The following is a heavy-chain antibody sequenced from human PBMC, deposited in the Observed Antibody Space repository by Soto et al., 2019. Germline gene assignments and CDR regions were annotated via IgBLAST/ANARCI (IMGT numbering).Heavy chain of an antibody. J-gene: IGHJ4*02. CDR2: IIPIFGTA. CDR3: AREEEQQLATFDY. CDR1: GGTFSSYA. Sequence: QVQLVQSGAEVKKPGSSVKVSCKASGGTFSSYAISWVRQAPGQGLEWMGGIIPIFGTANYAQKFQGRVTITADESTTTAYMELTSLRSEDTAVNYCAREEEQQLATFDYWGQGTLVTVSS. D-gene: IGHD6-13*01. V-gene: IGHV1-69*12.